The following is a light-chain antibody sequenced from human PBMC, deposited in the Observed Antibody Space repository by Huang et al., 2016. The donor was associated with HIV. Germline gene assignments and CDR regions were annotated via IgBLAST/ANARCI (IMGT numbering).Light chain of an antibody. V-gene: IGKV4-1*01. Sequence: DIVMTQSPDSLAVSLGERVTINCKSSQSVLYNSNNKNYLAWYQQKPGQPPKLLIYWASTRASGVPDRFSGSGSGTDFTLTISSLQAEDVAVYYCQQYYSSLITFGQGTRLEIK. CDR1: QSVLYNSNNKNY. CDR2: WAS. J-gene: IGKJ5*01. CDR3: QQYYSSLIT.